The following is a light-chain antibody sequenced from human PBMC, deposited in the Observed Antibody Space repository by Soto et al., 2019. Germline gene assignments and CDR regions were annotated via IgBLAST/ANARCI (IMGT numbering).Light chain of an antibody. CDR3: SSYAGSPWL. CDR2: EVT. CDR1: GSDIGAYNY. Sequence: QYALTQPPSASGSPGQSVTISCTGTGSDIGAYNYVSWYQQYPGKAPKLMIYEVTKRPSGVPDRISGSKSGNTASLTISGLQTEDEADYYCSSYAGSPWLFGGGTKLTVL. J-gene: IGLJ3*02. V-gene: IGLV2-8*01.